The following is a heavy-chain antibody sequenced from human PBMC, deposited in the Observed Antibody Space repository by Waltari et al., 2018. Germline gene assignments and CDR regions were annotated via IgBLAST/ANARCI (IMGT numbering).Heavy chain of an antibody. D-gene: IGHD3-3*01. CDR3: ARGTHYDFWSGPGPDYYYGMDV. V-gene: IGHV4-4*07. CDR1: GGSIRSYY. Sequence: QVQLQESGPGLVKPSATLSLTCTVSGGSIRSYYWSWIRQPAGQGLDWIGRIYTSGSTNYNPSLKSRVTMSVDTSKNQFSLKLSSVTAADTAVYYCARGTHYDFWSGPGPDYYYGMDVWGQGTTVTVSS. J-gene: IGHJ6*02. CDR2: IYTSGST.